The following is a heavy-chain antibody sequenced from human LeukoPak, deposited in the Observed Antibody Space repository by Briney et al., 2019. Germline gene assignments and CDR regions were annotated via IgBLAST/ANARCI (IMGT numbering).Heavy chain of an antibody. V-gene: IGHV5-51*01. Sequence: GESLKISCKGSGYSFTRKWIGWVRQMPGKGLEWMAIIYPGDSDTRYSPSFQGQVTISADKSISTAYLQWSSLKASDTAMYYCARRYSSSWANDAFDIWGQGTMVTVSS. CDR3: ARRYSSSWANDAFDI. CDR1: GYSFTRKW. D-gene: IGHD6-13*01. CDR2: IYPGDSDT. J-gene: IGHJ3*02.